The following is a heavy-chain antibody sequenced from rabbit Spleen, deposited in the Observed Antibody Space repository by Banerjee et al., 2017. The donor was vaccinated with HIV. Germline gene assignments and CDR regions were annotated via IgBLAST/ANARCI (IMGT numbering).Heavy chain of an antibody. V-gene: IGHV1S7*01. D-gene: IGHD8-1*01. J-gene: IGHJ4*01. CDR3: TRDGAGGSYFAL. Sequence: HLKESGGGLVQPGASLKLSCTASGFTLSSYYMNWVRQAPGKGLEWIGYIDPIFGITYYANWVNGRFSISRENAQNTVFLQMTSLTAADTATYFCTRDGAGGSYFALWGPGTLVTVS. CDR2: IDPIFGIT. CDR1: GFTLSSYY.